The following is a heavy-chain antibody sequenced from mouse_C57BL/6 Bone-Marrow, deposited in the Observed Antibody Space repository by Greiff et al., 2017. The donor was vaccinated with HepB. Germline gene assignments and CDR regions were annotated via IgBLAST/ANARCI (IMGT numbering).Heavy chain of an antibody. CDR2: ISNGGGST. J-gene: IGHJ4*01. D-gene: IGHD1-1*01. V-gene: IGHV5-12*01. CDR1: GFTFSDYY. CDR3: ACADYYDDAMDY. Sequence: EVKLMESGGGLVQPGGSLKLSCAASGFTFSDYYMYWVRQTPEKRLEWVAYISNGGGSTYYPVTVKGRFTISRDNAKNTLYLQMSRLKSEDTASYYCACADYYDDAMDYWGQGTSVTVSS.